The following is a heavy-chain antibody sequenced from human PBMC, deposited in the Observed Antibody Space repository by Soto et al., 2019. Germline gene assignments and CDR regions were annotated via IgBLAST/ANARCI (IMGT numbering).Heavy chain of an antibody. V-gene: IGHV1-46*01. J-gene: IGHJ4*02. D-gene: IGHD5-18*01. CDR2: INPSGGST. Sequence: ASVKVSCKASGYTFTSYYMHWVRQAPGQGLEWMGIINPSGGSTSYAQKFQGRVTMTRDTSTSTVYMELSSLRSEDTAVYYCARDPSWIQLWDNSYYFDYWGRGTLVTVSS. CDR3: ARDPSWIQLWDNSYYFDY. CDR1: GYTFTSYY.